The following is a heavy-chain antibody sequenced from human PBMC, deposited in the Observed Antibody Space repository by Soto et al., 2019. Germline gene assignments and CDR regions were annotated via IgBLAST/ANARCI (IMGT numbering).Heavy chain of an antibody. CDR1: GVTFSSYA. CDR3: ARGRAAISRLKGYYFDY. D-gene: IGHD3-22*01. J-gene: IGHJ4*02. Sequence: GASVKVSCKASGVTFSSYAISWVRQAPGQGLEWMGGIIPIFGTANYAQKFQGRVTITADESTSTAYMELSSLRSEDTAVYYCARGRAAISRLKGYYFDYWGQGTLVTVSS. V-gene: IGHV1-69*13. CDR2: IIPIFGTA.